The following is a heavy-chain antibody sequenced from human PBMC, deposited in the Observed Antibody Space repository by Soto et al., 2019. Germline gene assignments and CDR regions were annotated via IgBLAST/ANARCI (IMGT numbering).Heavy chain of an antibody. D-gene: IGHD1-26*01. CDR1: GGSISSRSHH. CDR2: ISDSGNT. J-gene: IGHJ4*02. Sequence: LSLTCTVSGGSISSRSHHWGWIRQAPGRGLEWVGTISDSGNTYSNSSLRGRVTISVDPAKNQFSLRLTSVTAADTAVYYCARRDYIGSYHFDYWGQGALVTVSS. V-gene: IGHV4-39*01. CDR3: ARRDYIGSYHFDY.